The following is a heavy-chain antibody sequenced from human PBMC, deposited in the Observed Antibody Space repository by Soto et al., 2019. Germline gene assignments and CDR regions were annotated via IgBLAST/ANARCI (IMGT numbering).Heavy chain of an antibody. CDR2: IDPSDSQT. Sequence: GESRKISCKGSGYSFAGYWITWVRQKPGKGLEWMGRIDPSDSQTYYSPSFRGHVTISVTKSITTVFLQWSSLRASDTAMYYCARQIYDSDTGPNFQYYFDSWGQGTPVTVSS. CDR1: GYSFAGYW. J-gene: IGHJ4*02. CDR3: ARQIYDSDTGPNFQYYFDS. D-gene: IGHD3-22*01. V-gene: IGHV5-10-1*01.